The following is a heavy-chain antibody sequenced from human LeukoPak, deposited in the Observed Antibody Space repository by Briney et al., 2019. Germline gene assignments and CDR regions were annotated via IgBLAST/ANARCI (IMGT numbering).Heavy chain of an antibody. J-gene: IGHJ5*02. CDR1: GGTFSSYA. CDR3: ARDKGPVVVRRWWFDP. CDR2: IIPIFGTA. D-gene: IGHD2-2*01. Sequence: ASVKVSCKASGGTFSSYAISWVRQAPGQGLEWMGGIIPIFGTANYAQKFQGRVTITADESTSTAYMELSSLRSDDTAVYYCARDKGPVVVRRWWFDPWGQGTLVTVSS. V-gene: IGHV1-69*13.